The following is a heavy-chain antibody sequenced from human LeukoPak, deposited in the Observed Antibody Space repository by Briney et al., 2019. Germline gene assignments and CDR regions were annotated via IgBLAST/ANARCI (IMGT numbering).Heavy chain of an antibody. CDR1: GFTFSSYA. Sequence: PGGSLRLPCAASGFTFSSYAMSWVRQAPGKGLEWVAVISYDGSNKYYADSVKGRFTISRDNSKNTLYLQMNSLRAEDTAVYYCARAYDIVVVVAATNAFDIWGQGTMVTVSS. J-gene: IGHJ3*02. CDR2: ISYDGSNK. D-gene: IGHD2-15*01. CDR3: ARAYDIVVVVAATNAFDI. V-gene: IGHV3-30-3*01.